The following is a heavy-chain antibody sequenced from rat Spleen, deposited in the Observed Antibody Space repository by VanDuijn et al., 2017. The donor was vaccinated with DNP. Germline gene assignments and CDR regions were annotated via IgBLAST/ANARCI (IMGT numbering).Heavy chain of an antibody. CDR2: ITPTGENT. Sequence: EVQLVESGGDLAQPGRSLKLSCVVSGVTFSNYGMAWVRQTPTKGLEWVASITPTGENTYYRDSVKGRFTISRDNVESTLYLQMNSLRSEDMATYYCVRWNSGHFDYWGQGVMVTVSS. CDR1: GVTFSNYG. CDR3: VRWNSGHFDY. J-gene: IGHJ2*01. D-gene: IGHD4-3*01. V-gene: IGHV5S13*01.